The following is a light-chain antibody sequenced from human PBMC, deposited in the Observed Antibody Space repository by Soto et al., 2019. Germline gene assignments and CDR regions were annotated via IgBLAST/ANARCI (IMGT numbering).Light chain of an antibody. CDR2: GVS. CDR3: QQYYIWAS. J-gene: IGKJ1*01. Sequence: EIVMTQSPATLSVSPGERATLSCRASQSISSSFAWYQQKPGQAPRLLIYGVSTRATDIPARFSGSGSGTEFTLTISSLQSEDFAVYYCQQYYIWASFGQGTKV. V-gene: IGKV3-15*01. CDR1: QSISSS.